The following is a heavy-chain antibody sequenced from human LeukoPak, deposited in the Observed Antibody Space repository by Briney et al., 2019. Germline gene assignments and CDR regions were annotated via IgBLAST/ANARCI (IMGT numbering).Heavy chain of an antibody. Sequence: PSETLSLTCTVSGGSISSSSYYWDWIRQPPGKGLEWIGSIYYSGSTNYNPSLKSRVTISVDTSKNQFSLKLSSVTAADTAVYYCARDLVASRGYFDYWGQGTLVTVSS. CDR3: ARDLVASRGYFDY. V-gene: IGHV4-39*07. J-gene: IGHJ4*02. D-gene: IGHD5-12*01. CDR1: GGSISSSSYY. CDR2: IYYSGST.